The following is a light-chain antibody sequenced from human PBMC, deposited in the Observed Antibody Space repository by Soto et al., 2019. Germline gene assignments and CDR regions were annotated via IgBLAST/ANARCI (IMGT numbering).Light chain of an antibody. CDR3: SSYTSSSTPLV. CDR1: SSDVGTYTL. J-gene: IGLJ3*02. Sequence: QSALTQPASVSGSPGQSITISCTGTSSDVGTYTLVSWYQQHPGKAPKLVIYEVNKRPAGVSKRFSGSRSGDTASLTISGLQAEDEADYYCSSYTSSSTPLVFGGGTKLTVL. V-gene: IGLV2-14*02. CDR2: EVN.